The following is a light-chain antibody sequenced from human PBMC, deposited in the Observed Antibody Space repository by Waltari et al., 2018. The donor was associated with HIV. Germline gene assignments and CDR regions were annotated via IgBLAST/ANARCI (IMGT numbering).Light chain of an antibody. CDR1: ALSKRY. V-gene: IGLV3-25*03. J-gene: IGLJ1*01. CDR3: QVADSSGTYV. Sequence: SYDLTQPPSVSVSPGQTARITCSGDALSKRYVYWYQQKPGQAPVMVIYRDNERPAGIAGRFSGSSSETTVTLSISGVQAEDEADYYCQVADSSGTYVFGTGTKVTVL. CDR2: RDN.